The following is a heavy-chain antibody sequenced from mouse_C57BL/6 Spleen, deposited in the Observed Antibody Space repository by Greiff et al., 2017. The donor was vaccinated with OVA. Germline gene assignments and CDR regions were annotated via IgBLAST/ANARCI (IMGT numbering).Heavy chain of an antibody. J-gene: IGHJ2*01. D-gene: IGHD1-1*02. Sequence: DVMLVESGGGLVKPGGSLKLSCAASGFTFSDYGMHWVRQAPEKGLEWVAYISSGSSTIYYADTVKGRFTISRDNAKNTLFLQMTSLRSEDTAMYYCARRSRVYGPYYFDYWGQGTTLTVSS. CDR2: ISSGSSTI. CDR3: ARRSRVYGPYYFDY. V-gene: IGHV5-17*01. CDR1: GFTFSDYG.